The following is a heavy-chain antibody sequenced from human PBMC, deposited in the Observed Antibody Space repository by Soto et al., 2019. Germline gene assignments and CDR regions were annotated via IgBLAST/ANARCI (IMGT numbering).Heavy chain of an antibody. CDR2: IYWDDDK. D-gene: IGHD1-1*01. Sequence: QITLKESGPTLVKPTQTLTLTCTFSGFSLSTSGVGVGWIRQPPGKALEWLALIYWDDDKRYSPSLKSRLTITKDTSKNPVVLTMTNMDHVDTATYYCAHSLQPWLEPAYWYFALWGRGTLVTVS. V-gene: IGHV2-5*02. CDR1: GFSLSTSGVG. J-gene: IGHJ2*01. CDR3: AHSLQPWLEPAYWYFAL.